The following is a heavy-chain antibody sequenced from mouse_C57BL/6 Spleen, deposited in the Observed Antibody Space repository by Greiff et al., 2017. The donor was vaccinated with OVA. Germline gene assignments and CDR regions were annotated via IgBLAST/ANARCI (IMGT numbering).Heavy chain of an antibody. J-gene: IGHJ3*01. CDR3: ARRGLLLFAY. D-gene: IGHD2-3*01. CDR2: IYPSDSET. CDR1: GYTFTSYW. V-gene: IGHV1-61*01. Sequence: QVQLKQPGAELVRPGSSVKLSCKASGYTFTSYWMDWVKQRPGQGLEWIGNIYPSDSETHYNQKFKDKATLTVDKSSSTAYMQLSSLTSEDSAVYYCARRGLLLFAYWGQGTLVTVSA.